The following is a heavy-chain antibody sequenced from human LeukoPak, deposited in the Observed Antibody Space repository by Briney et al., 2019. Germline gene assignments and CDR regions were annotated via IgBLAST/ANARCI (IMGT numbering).Heavy chain of an antibody. CDR2: IIPIFGTA. CDR3: ARDRLSMTTVTSFDY. J-gene: IGHJ4*02. V-gene: IGHV1-69*13. CDR1: GGTFSSYA. D-gene: IGHD4-17*01. Sequence: EASVKVSCKASGGTFSSYAISWVRQAPGQGLEWMGGIIPIFGTANYAQKFQGRVTITADESTSTAYMELSSLRSEDTAVYYCARDRLSMTTVTSFDYWGQGTLVTVSS.